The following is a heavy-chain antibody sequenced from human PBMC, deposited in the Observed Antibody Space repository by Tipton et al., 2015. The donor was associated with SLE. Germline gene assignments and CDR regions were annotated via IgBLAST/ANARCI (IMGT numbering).Heavy chain of an antibody. J-gene: IGHJ3*02. CDR3: ARILYYYGSGTLDT. Sequence: TLSLTCIVSGYSINSDYYWGWIRQPAGKGLEWIGRIYSTGSTTYNPSLMGRVTMSVDTSNNQFSLTLTSVTAADTAVYYCARILYYYGSGTLDTWGQGTRVTVSS. D-gene: IGHD3-10*01. CDR2: IYSTGST. CDR1: GYSINSDYY. V-gene: IGHV4-4*07.